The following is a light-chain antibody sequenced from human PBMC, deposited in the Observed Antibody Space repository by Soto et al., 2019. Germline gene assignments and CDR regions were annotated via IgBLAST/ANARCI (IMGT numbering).Light chain of an antibody. CDR1: SSDIGDYDY. V-gene: IGLV2-14*01. CDR2: DVT. CDR3: CSYTDIALDVV. J-gene: IGLJ2*01. Sequence: QSALTQPASVSGSPGQSITISCTGTSSDIGDYDYVSWYQNLPGKAPKLLIFDVTHRPSGVSDRFSGSKSGNTASLTISGVRPEAEADYYCCSYTDIALDVVFGGGTKVTVL.